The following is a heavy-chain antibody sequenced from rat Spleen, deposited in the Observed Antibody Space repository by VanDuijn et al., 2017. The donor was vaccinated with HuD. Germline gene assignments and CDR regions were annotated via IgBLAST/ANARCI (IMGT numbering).Heavy chain of an antibody. V-gene: IGHV5-29*01. CDR1: GFTFSDYY. CDR2: ISYDGGRN. Sequence: EVQLVESGGGLVQPGRSLKLSCAASGFTFSDYYMAWVRQAPTKGLEWVATISYDGGRNFYRDSVKGRFTISRDNAKSSLYLQMDSLRSEDTATYYCVRQDTSGYSNWFAYWGRGTLVTVSS. D-gene: IGHD4-3*01. CDR3: VRQDTSGYSNWFAY. J-gene: IGHJ3*01.